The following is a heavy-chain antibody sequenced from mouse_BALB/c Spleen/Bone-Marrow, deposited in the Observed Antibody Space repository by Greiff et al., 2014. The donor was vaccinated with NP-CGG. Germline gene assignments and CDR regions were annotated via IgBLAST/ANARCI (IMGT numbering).Heavy chain of an antibody. J-gene: IGHJ3*01. CDR1: GFTFSNYW. D-gene: IGHD2-4*01. CDR2: IRLKSNNYAT. Sequence: DVHLVESGGGLVQPGGSMKLSCVASGFTFSNYWMNWVRQSPEKGFEWVAEIRLKSNNYATHYAESVKGRFTISRDDSKSSVYLQMNNLRAEDTGIYYCTRPTMITWFAYWGQGTLVTVSA. CDR3: TRPTMITWFAY. V-gene: IGHV6-6*02.